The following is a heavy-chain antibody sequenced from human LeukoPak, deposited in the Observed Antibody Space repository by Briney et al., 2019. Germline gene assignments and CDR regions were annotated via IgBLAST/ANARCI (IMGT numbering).Heavy chain of an antibody. V-gene: IGHV4-34*01. CDR1: GGSFSGYY. CDR2: INHSGST. Sequence: SETLSLTCAVYGGSFSGYYWSWIRQPPGKGLEWIGEINHSGSTNYNPSLKSRVTISVDTSKNQSSLKLSSVTAADTAVYYCARGGRFGRGDYWGQGTLVTVSS. CDR3: ARGGRFGRGDY. D-gene: IGHD3-10*01. J-gene: IGHJ4*02.